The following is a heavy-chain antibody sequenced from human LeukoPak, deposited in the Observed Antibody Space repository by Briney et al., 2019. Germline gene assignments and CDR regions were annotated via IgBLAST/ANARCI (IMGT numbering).Heavy chain of an antibody. CDR3: TTEVWITMVRGVIFFDY. J-gene: IGHJ4*02. CDR2: IKSKTDGGTT. Sequence: GGSLRLSCAASGFTFINAWMSWVRQAPGKGLEWVGRIKSKTDGGTTDYAAPVKGRFTISRDDSKNTLYLQMNSLKTEDTAVYYCTTEVWITMVRGVIFFDYWGQGTLVTVSS. D-gene: IGHD3-10*01. CDR1: GFTFINAW. V-gene: IGHV3-15*01.